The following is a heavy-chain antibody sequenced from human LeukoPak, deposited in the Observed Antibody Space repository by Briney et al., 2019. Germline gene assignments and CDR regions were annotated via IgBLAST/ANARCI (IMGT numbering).Heavy chain of an antibody. Sequence: GSSVKVSCKASGYTFTSYGISWVRQAPGQGLEWMGWISAYNGNTNYAQKLQGRVTMTTDTSTSTAYMELRSLRSDDTAVYYCARPYGSGSYYSGYYGMDVWGQGTTVTVSS. J-gene: IGHJ6*02. V-gene: IGHV1-18*01. CDR3: ARPYGSGSYYSGYYGMDV. CDR1: GYTFTSYG. D-gene: IGHD3-10*01. CDR2: ISAYNGNT.